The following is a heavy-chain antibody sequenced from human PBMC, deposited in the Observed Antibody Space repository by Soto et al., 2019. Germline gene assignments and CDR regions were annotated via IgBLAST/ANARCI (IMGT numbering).Heavy chain of an antibody. CDR1: GYTFTIYD. Sequence: ASVKVSCKASGYTFTIYDMHGVRQAPGQGLEWMGIINPSGGSTSYAQKFQGRVTMTRDTSTSTVYMELSSLRSEDTAVYYCARGTAQQRFDPWGQGTLVTVSS. CDR2: INPSGGST. D-gene: IGHD2-8*02. CDR3: ARGTAQQRFDP. V-gene: IGHV1-46*03. J-gene: IGHJ5*02.